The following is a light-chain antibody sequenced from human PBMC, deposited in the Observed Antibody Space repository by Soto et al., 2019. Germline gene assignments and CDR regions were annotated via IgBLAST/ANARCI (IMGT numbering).Light chain of an antibody. CDR3: QQRSSLIT. Sequence: EIVLTQSPATLSLSPGERATLSCRASQSVSSYLAWYQQKPGQAPRLLIYDASNRATGIPARFSGSGSGTDFTLTISSLEPEDFAFYSCQQRSSLITFGQGTRLEIK. J-gene: IGKJ5*01. CDR2: DAS. V-gene: IGKV3-11*01. CDR1: QSVSSY.